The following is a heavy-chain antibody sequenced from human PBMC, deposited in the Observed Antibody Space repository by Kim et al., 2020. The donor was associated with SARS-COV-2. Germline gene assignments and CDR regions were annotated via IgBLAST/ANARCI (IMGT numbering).Heavy chain of an antibody. J-gene: IGHJ3*02. V-gene: IGHV1-46*01. Sequence: GYAQKFQGRVTMTRDTSTSTVYMELSSLRSEDTAVYYCARGSEVDAFDIWGQGTMVTVSS. CDR3: ARGSEVDAFDI.